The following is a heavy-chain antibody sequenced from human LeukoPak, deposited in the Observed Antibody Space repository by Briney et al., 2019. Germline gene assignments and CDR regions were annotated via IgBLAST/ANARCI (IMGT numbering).Heavy chain of an antibody. CDR1: GFTFSSYT. CDR2: ISYDGSNE. V-gene: IGHV3-30-3*01. CDR3: ARGFRRGYFDY. J-gene: IGHJ4*02. D-gene: IGHD3-16*01. Sequence: PGGSLRLSCAASGFTFSSYTIHWVRQAPGKGLEWVAVISYDGSNEYFADSVKGRFTISRDNSKNTLYLQMNSLRAEDTAVYYCARGFRRGYFDYWGQGTLVTVSS.